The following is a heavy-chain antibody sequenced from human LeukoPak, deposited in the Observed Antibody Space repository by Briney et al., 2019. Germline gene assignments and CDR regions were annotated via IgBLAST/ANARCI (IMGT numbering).Heavy chain of an antibody. CDR2: IKQDGSEK. V-gene: IGHV3-7*01. D-gene: IGHD4-17*01. CDR3: ARDLGGDSGY. J-gene: IGHJ4*02. CDR1: GCTFSSYW. Sequence: GGSLRLSCAVSGCTFSSYWMSWVRQAPGKGLEWVANIKQDGSEKYYVDSVKGRFTISRDNAKNSLYLQMNSLRAEDTAVYYCARDLGGDSGYWGQGTLVTVSS.